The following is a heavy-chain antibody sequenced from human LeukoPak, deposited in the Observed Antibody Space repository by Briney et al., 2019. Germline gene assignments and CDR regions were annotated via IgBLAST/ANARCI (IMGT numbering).Heavy chain of an antibody. CDR3: ARGKGITIFEASYYYYGMDV. Sequence: SETLSLTCAVYGGSFSGYYWSWIRQPPGKGLEWIGEINHSGSTNYNPSLKSRVTISVDTSKNQFSLKLSSVTAADTAVYYCARGKGITIFEASYYYYGMDVWGQGTTVTVSS. D-gene: IGHD3-3*01. CDR1: GGSFSGYY. J-gene: IGHJ6*02. CDR2: INHSGST. V-gene: IGHV4-34*01.